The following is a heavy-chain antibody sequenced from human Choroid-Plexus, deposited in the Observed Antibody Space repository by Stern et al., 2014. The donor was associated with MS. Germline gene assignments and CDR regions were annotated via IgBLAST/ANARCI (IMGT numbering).Heavy chain of an antibody. D-gene: IGHD2/OR15-2a*01. CDR1: GFTFGSCA. CDR3: AKDRHYLTYFFDH. J-gene: IGHJ5*02. V-gene: IGHV3-30*18. CDR2: VSYDGSNK. Sequence: VQLVESGGGVVQPGRPLRLSCVASGFTFGSCAMHWVRQAPGKGLEWGAGVSYDGSNKYYADSVKGRFTISRDNSQNTLYMQMSSLRPEDTAVYYCAKDRHYLTYFFDHWGQGSLVTVS.